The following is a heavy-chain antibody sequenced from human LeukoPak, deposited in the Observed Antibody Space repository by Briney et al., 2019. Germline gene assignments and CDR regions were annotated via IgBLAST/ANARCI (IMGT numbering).Heavy chain of an antibody. CDR2: ISSSGSTI. D-gene: IGHD3-10*02. CDR1: GFSFSGFW. Sequence: GGSLRLSCAASGFSFSGFWMSWVRQAPGKGLEWVSYISSSGSTIYYADSVKGRFTISRDNAKNSLYLQMNSLRAEDTAVYYCAELGITMIGGVWGKGTTVTISS. V-gene: IGHV3-48*03. J-gene: IGHJ6*04. CDR3: AELGITMIGGV.